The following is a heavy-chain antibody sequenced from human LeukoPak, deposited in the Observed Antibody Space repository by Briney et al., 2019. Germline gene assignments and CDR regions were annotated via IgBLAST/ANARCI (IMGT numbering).Heavy chain of an antibody. CDR3: TRGRGAY. V-gene: IGHV4-34*01. J-gene: IGHJ4*02. Sequence: KPSETLSLTCAVYGGSLSGFYWSWIRQPPGKGLEWIGEINPSGTTAYNTSLKNRVTTPVDKSKNQFSLQLTSVTAADTATYYCTRGRGAYWGQGTLVTVSS. CDR2: INPSGTT. D-gene: IGHD3-10*01. CDR1: GGSLSGFY.